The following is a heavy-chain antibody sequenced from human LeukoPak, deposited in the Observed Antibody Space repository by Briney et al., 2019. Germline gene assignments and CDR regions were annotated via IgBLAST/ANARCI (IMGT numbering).Heavy chain of an antibody. Sequence: PGGSLRLSCAASGFTFRNYGMHWVRQAPGTGLEWVALILYDGSNQYYADSVKGRFTISRDNAKNTLYLQMYSLRAEDTAVYYCASLRQGSGTYYTDYWGQGTLVTVSS. J-gene: IGHJ4*02. CDR3: ASLRQGSGTYYTDY. CDR2: ILYDGSNQ. D-gene: IGHD3-10*01. V-gene: IGHV3-30*03. CDR1: GFTFRNYG.